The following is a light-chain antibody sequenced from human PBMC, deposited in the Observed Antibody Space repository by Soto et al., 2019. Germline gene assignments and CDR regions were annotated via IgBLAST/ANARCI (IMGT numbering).Light chain of an antibody. V-gene: IGKV1-39*01. J-gene: IGKJ1*01. CDR2: AAS. CDR1: QSISSF. Sequence: DIQMTQSPSSLSASVGDRVTITCRASQSISSFLNWYQQKPGKAPDLLIYAASSLQSGVPSRFSGSGSGTDFTLTINSLQPEDFATYYCQQSYSIPLAFGHGTKVDIK. CDR3: QQSYSIPLA.